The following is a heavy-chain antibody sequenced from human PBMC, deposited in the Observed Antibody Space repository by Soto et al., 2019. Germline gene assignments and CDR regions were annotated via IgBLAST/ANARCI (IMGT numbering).Heavy chain of an antibody. J-gene: IGHJ4*02. CDR1: GFAFDDYA. CDR3: AKASLLMVYAAYFDY. D-gene: IGHD2-8*01. Sequence: PGGSLRLSCAASGFAFDDYAMHWVRQAPGKGLEWVSGISWNSGSIGYADSVKGRFTISRDNAKNSLYLQMNSLRAEDTALYYCAKASLLMVYAAYFDYWAREPWSPSPQ. V-gene: IGHV3-9*01. CDR2: ISWNSGSI.